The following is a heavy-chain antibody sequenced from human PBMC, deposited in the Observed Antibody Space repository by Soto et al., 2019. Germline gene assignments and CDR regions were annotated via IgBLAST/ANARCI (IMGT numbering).Heavy chain of an antibody. V-gene: IGHV4-59*02. J-gene: IGHJ2*01. Sequence: QVQLQESGPGLVKPSETLSLTCTVSGGSVSSYYWSWIRQPPGKELEWIGYIYYRGSPDYNPSLKSRVTISLATSKNPFSLKLGSVTAADTAVYYCARGSVVQYWYFDLWGRGTLVTVSS. CDR3: ARGSVVQYWYFDL. D-gene: IGHD2-15*01. CDR2: IYYRGSP. CDR1: GGSVSSYY.